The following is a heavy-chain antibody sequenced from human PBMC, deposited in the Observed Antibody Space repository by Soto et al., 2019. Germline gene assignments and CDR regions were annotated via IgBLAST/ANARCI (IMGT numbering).Heavy chain of an antibody. V-gene: IGHV3-21*01. J-gene: IGHJ4*02. CDR3: AGGKDIVAARQNFDY. CDR2: ISSSSSYI. CDR1: GFTFSSYS. Sequence: EVQLVESGGGLVKPGGSLRLSCAASGFTFSSYSMNWVRQAPGKGLEWVSSISSSSSYIYYADSVKGRFTISRDKAKNSLYLQMNSLRAEDTAVYYCAGGKDIVAARQNFDYWGQGTLVTVSS. D-gene: IGHD2-15*01.